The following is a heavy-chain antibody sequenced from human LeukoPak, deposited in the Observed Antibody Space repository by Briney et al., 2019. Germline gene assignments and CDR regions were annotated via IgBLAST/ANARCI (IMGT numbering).Heavy chain of an antibody. V-gene: IGHV3-33*01. CDR3: ARGVGDSSGYYMNYFDY. D-gene: IGHD3-22*01. CDR2: IWYDGSNK. Sequence: GGSLRLSCAASGVTFSSYGMHWVRQAPGKGLEWVAVIWYDGSNKYYADSVKGRFTISRDNSKNTLYLQMNSLRAEDTAVYYCARGVGDSSGYYMNYFDYWGQGTLVTVSS. J-gene: IGHJ4*02. CDR1: GVTFSSYG.